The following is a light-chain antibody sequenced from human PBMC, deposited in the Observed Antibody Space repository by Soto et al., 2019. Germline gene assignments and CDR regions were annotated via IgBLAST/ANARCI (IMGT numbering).Light chain of an antibody. CDR3: QQSYRIPLT. CDR2: AAS. V-gene: IGKV1-39*01. CDR1: QRVGSY. J-gene: IGKJ4*01. Sequence: DIQMTQSPSSLSASVGDRVTITCRASQRVGSYLNWYQQKPGKAPKLLISAASSLQSGVPLRFSGRGSGTDFTLTISSLQPEDFASYYCQQSYRIPLTFGGGTKVEIK.